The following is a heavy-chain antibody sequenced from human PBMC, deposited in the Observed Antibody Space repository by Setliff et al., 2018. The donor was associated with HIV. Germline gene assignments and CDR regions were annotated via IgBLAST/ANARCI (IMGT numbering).Heavy chain of an antibody. CDR1: GYRFSTFG. CDR2: ISGYNADT. V-gene: IGHV1-18*01. CDR3: ARDNVRAPTNAMDV. D-gene: IGHD3-10*01. Sequence: AAVKVPCKASGYRFSTFGSSWVRQAPGQGLEWMGWISGYNADTDYAQKFQGRVSMTTDISTNTAYMELRSLRSDDTAVYYCARDNVRAPTNAMDVWGQGTTVTVSS. J-gene: IGHJ6*02.